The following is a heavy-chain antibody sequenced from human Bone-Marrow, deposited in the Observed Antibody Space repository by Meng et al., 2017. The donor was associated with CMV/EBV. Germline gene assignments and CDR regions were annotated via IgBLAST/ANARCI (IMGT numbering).Heavy chain of an antibody. CDR3: ARAEGGSYYRSYFDY. J-gene: IGHJ4*02. Sequence: ASVKVSCKASGYTFTDYYMHWVRQAPGQGLEWMGGINPNSGGTDYAQKFQGRVSLTRDTSISTAYLELRRLRSDDTAVYYCARAEGGSYYRSYFDYWGQGTRVTGSS. CDR1: GYTFTDYY. V-gene: IGHV1-2*02. CDR2: INPNSGGT. D-gene: IGHD1-26*01.